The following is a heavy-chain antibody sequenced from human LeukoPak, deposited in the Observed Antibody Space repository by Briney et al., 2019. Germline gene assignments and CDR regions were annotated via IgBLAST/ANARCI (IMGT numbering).Heavy chain of an antibody. J-gene: IGHJ4*01. Sequence: ASVKVSCKASGYTFTDYYMHWVRQAPGQGLEWMGWINPNNGGTNHGQKFQGRVTMTRDTSISTAYMELSRLRSDDTAVYYCARDESGIAAAASFDYWGQEPWSPSPQ. CDR1: GYTFTDYY. V-gene: IGHV1-2*02. CDR3: ARDESGIAAAASFDY. CDR2: INPNNGGT. D-gene: IGHD6-13*01.